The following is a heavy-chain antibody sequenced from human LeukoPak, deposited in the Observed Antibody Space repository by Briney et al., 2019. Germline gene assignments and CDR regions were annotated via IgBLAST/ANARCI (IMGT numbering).Heavy chain of an antibody. D-gene: IGHD2-8*01. CDR3: AKVGYIVLKVYAGWFDP. V-gene: IGHV3-21*04. Sequence: GGSLRLSCAASGFTFSSYSMNWVRQAPGKGLEWVSSISSSSSYIYYADSVKGRFTISRDNSKNTLYLQMNSLRAEDTAVYYCAKVGYIVLKVYAGWFDPWGQGTLVTVSS. CDR1: GFTFSSYS. J-gene: IGHJ5*02. CDR2: ISSSSSYI.